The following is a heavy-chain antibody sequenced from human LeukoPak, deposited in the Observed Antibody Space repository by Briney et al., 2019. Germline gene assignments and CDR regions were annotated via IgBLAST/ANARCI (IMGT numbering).Heavy chain of an antibody. CDR1: GYTFTGYY. CDR3: ARDRSGDWYSPSYPDY. Sequence: ASVKVSCKASGYTFTGYYMHWVRQAPGQGLEWMGWINPNSGGTNYAQKFQGRVTMTRDTSNSTAYMELSRLRSDDTAVYYCARDRSGDWYSPSYPDYWGQGTLVTVSS. J-gene: IGHJ4*02. V-gene: IGHV1-2*02. D-gene: IGHD3-9*01. CDR2: INPNSGGT.